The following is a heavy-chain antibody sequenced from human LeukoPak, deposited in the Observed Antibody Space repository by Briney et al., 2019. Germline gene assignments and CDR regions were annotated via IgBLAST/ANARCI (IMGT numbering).Heavy chain of an antibody. CDR1: GGTFSSYA. D-gene: IGHD3-3*01. V-gene: IGHV1-69*13. CDR3: ARGTLRFLGGIDY. CDR2: IIPIFGTA. Sequence: GASVKVSCKASGGTFSSYAISWVRQAPGEGLEWMGGIIPIFGTANYAQKFQGRVTINADESTSTAYMELSSLRFEDTAVYYCARGTLRFLGGIDYWGQGTLVTVFS. J-gene: IGHJ4*02.